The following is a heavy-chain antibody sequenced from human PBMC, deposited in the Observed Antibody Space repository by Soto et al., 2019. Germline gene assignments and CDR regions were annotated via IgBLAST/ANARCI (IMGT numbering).Heavy chain of an antibody. Sequence: SQTLSLTCVISGDSVSIYSGAWNWIRQSPSRGLEWLGRTYYRSKWYYDYAESVKSRIIISVDTSKNQFSLQLNSVTPEDAAVYYCANDPGYSLDDWGQGTQVTV. D-gene: IGHD5-12*01. CDR3: ANDPGYSLDD. V-gene: IGHV6-1*01. CDR1: GDSVSIYSGA. J-gene: IGHJ4*02. CDR2: TYYRSKWYY.